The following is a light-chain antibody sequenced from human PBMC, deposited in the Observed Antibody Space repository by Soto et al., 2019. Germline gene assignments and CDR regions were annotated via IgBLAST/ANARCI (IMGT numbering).Light chain of an antibody. CDR1: QDISSY. J-gene: IGKJ4*01. Sequence: DIQLTQSPSFLSASVGDRVTITCRTSQDISSYLAWYQQKPGKAPQLLISAASTLQSGVPSRFIGSGAGTEFPLTISSLQPEDFATYYCQQLKSYPLSFGGGTKVEI. CDR3: QQLKSYPLS. V-gene: IGKV1-9*01. CDR2: AAS.